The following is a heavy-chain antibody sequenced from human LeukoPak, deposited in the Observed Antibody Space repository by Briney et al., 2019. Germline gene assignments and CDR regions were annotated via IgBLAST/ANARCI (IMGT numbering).Heavy chain of an antibody. CDR1: GGSFSGYY. Sequence: SETLSLTCAVYGGSFSGYYFTWIRQPPGKGLEWIGEIHHSGSTNYNPSLKSRVTISLDVSKNQISLRLSSVTAADTAVYYCARGQVAGYYFDYWGQGTLVTVSS. D-gene: IGHD6-19*01. J-gene: IGHJ4*02. CDR3: ARGQVAGYYFDY. V-gene: IGHV4-34*01. CDR2: IHHSGST.